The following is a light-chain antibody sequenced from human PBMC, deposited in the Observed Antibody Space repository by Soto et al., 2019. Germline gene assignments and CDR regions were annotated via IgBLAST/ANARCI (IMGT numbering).Light chain of an antibody. CDR1: QSISSY. J-gene: IGKJ1*01. CDR2: AAS. Sequence: IQLTQSPSSLSASVGDRVTITCRASQSISSYLNWYQQKPGKAPKLLIYAASSLQSGVPSRFSGSGSGTDFTLTISSLQPEDSATYYCQHSYGTPRTFGQGTKVDIK. V-gene: IGKV1-39*01. CDR3: QHSYGTPRT.